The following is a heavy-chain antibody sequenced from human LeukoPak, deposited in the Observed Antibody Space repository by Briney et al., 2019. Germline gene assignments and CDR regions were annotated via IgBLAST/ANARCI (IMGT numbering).Heavy chain of an antibody. CDR1: GDSFSINSAA. J-gene: IGHJ4*02. CDR2: TYQRSKWYN. Sequence: SQTLSLTCAISGDSFSINSAAWNWIRPSPSRGLEWLGRTYQRSKWYNDYAVSVKSRITINPDISKNQFSLQLNSVTPEDTAVYYCARSPSPYSSGWYFDYWGQGTLVTVSS. CDR3: ARSPSPYSSGWYFDY. V-gene: IGHV6-1*01. D-gene: IGHD6-19*01.